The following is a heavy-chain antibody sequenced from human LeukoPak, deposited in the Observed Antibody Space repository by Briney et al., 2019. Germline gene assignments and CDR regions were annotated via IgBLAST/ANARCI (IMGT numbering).Heavy chain of an antibody. CDR1: GGSFRGYY. CDR2: INHSGST. V-gene: IGHV4-34*01. Sequence: SETLSLTCAVYGGSFRGYYWSWIRQPPGKGLEWIGEINHSGSTNYNPSLKSRVTISVDTSKNQFSLKLSSVTAADTAVYYCARGRGHGSGSYYNPRYWYFDLWGRGTLVTVSS. D-gene: IGHD3-10*01. J-gene: IGHJ2*01. CDR3: ARGRGHGSGSYYNPRYWYFDL.